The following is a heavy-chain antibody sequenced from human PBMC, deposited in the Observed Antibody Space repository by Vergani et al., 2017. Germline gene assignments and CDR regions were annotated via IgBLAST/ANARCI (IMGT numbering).Heavy chain of an antibody. CDR2: VDPEDGEK. D-gene: IGHD4-17*01. J-gene: IGHJ6*02. CDR3: ATPQTVTTGGMEV. Sequence: EVQLVQSGAEVKKPGATMKISCKVSGYTFTDHYMHCVKQAPGKGLEWMGLVDPEDGEKIYAEKFKGRVTIAADTSTDTAHLELSSLRSEDTAVYYCATPQTVTTGGMEVWGQGTTVIVSS. CDR1: GYTFTDHY. V-gene: IGHV1-69-2*01.